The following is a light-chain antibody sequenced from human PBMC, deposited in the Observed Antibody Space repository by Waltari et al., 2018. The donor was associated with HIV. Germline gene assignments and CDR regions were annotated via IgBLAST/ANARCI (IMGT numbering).Light chain of an antibody. CDR2: KDK. CDR1: ELPDHY. CDR3: QSADSSETLGV. J-gene: IGLJ3*02. V-gene: IGLV3-25*03. Sequence: YELTQPPSVSVSPGQTAKIICSGDELPDHYAHWYQQRPGQAPVLVIYKDKERPSGIPERFSGSSSGTTATLNISGVLEEDEADYYCQSADSSETLGVFGGGTKLTVL.